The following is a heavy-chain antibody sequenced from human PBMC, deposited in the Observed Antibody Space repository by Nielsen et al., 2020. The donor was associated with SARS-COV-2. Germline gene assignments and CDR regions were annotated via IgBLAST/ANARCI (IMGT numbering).Heavy chain of an antibody. J-gene: IGHJ6*03. Sequence: GGSLRLSCAASGFTFSSYSMNWVRQAPGKGLEWVSSISSSSSYIYYADSVKGRFTISRDNAKNSLYLQMNSLRAEDTAVYYCARVEQQLVYYYYYYYMDVWGKGTTVTVSS. D-gene: IGHD6-13*01. CDR3: ARVEQQLVYYYYYYYMDV. CDR2: ISSSSSYI. CDR1: GFTFSSYS. V-gene: IGHV3-21*01.